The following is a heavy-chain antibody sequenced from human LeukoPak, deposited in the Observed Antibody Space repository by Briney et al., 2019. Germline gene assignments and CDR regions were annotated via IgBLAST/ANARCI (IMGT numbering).Heavy chain of an antibody. CDR2: ISGSGGST. J-gene: IGHJ4*02. D-gene: IGHD3-10*01. Sequence: GGSLRLSCAASGFTFSSYAVSWVRQAPGKGLEWVSAISGSGGSTYYADSVKGRFTISRDNSKNTLYLQMNSLRAEDTAVYYCAKDPNVLLWFGESNYFDYWGQGTLVTVSS. CDR1: GFTFSSYA. V-gene: IGHV3-23*01. CDR3: AKDPNVLLWFGESNYFDY.